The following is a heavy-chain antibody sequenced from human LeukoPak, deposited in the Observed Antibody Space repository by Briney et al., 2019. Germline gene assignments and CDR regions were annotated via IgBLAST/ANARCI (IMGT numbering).Heavy chain of an antibody. Sequence: SETLSLTCTVSGDSISTSIYYWGWIRQPPGKGLEWIGSIYYSAYTYYNPSLKSRVTMSVDTSKNQFSLKLSSVTAADTAIYYCARENPSGYYNRPIDYWGQGTLVTVSS. J-gene: IGHJ4*02. CDR2: IYYSAYT. CDR3: ARENPSGYYNRPIDY. V-gene: IGHV4-39*07. D-gene: IGHD3-22*01. CDR1: GDSISTSIYY.